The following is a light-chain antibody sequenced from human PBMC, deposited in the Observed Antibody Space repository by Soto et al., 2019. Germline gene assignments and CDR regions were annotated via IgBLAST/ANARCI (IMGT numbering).Light chain of an antibody. CDR2: EDN. Sequence: NFMLTQPHSVSESPGKTVTISCTRSSGSIASNYVQWYQQRPGSAPTTVIYEDNQRPSGVPDRFSGSIDSSSNSASLTISGLKTEVEADYYCQSYDSTLLVFGGGTKLTVL. CDR1: SGSIASNY. V-gene: IGLV6-57*04. J-gene: IGLJ2*01. CDR3: QSYDSTLLV.